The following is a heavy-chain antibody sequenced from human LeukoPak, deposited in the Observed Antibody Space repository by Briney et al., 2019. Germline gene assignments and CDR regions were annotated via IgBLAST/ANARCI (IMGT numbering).Heavy chain of an antibody. CDR3: ASDSSGYLGFDY. Sequence: GSVKVSCKASGYTFTGYYMHWVRQAPGQGLEWMGRINPNSGGTNYAQKFQGRVTMTRDTSISTAYMELSRLRSDDTAVYYCASDSSGYLGFDYWGQGTPVTVSS. D-gene: IGHD3-22*01. V-gene: IGHV1-2*06. CDR1: GYTFTGYY. J-gene: IGHJ4*02. CDR2: INPNSGGT.